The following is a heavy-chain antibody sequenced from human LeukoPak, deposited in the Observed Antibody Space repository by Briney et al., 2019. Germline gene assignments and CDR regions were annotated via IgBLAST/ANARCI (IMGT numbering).Heavy chain of an antibody. J-gene: IGHJ4*02. V-gene: IGHV3-30-3*01. Sequence: PGGSLRLSCAASGFTFSDYAMHWVRQSPGKGLDWVASISHEGLSKYYADSVKGRFTISRDNSKSMLYVQMNSLRAEDTAVYYCAKDSKTRPRPYYSSGWWGYFDYWGQGTLVTVSS. CDR3: AKDSKTRPRPYYSSGWWGYFDY. CDR2: ISHEGLSK. D-gene: IGHD6-19*01. CDR1: GFTFSDYA.